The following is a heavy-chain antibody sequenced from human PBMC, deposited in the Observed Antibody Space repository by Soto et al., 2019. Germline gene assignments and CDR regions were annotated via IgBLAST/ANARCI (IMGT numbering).Heavy chain of an antibody. CDR2: ISGSGGST. CDR1: GFTFSSYA. CDR3: AKDPPAYDSSGYYQGESDY. V-gene: IGHV3-23*01. J-gene: IGHJ4*02. Sequence: GGSLRLSCAASGFTFSSYATSWVRQAPGKGLEWVSAISGSGGSTYYADSVKGRFTISRDNSKNTLYLQMNSLRAEDTAVYYCAKDPPAYDSSGYYQGESDYWGQGTLVTVSS. D-gene: IGHD3-22*01.